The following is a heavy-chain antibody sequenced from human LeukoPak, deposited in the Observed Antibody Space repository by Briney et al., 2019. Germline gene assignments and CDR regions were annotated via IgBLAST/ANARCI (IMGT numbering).Heavy chain of an antibody. J-gene: IGHJ4*02. D-gene: IGHD1-26*01. CDR2: INSDGSST. Sequence: QPGGSLRLSCVGSGFSLSDHYMGWIRQGPGQGLVWVSRINSDGSSTSYADSVKGRFTISRDNAKNTLYLQMNSLRAEDTAVYYCARDQGGSYPNWGQGTLVTVSS. CDR1: GFSLSDHY. CDR3: ARDQGGSYPN. V-gene: IGHV3-74*01.